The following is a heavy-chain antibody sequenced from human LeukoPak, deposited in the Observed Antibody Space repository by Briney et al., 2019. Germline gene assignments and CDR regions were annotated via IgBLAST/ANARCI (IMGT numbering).Heavy chain of an antibody. Sequence: VASVKVSCKVSGYTFTNYAISWVRQAPGQGLEWMGWISAYNGNTNYAQRLQGRVTMTTDTSTTTVYMELRSLRSDDTAVYYCATSAGERRSYVPNFDHWGQGTLVTVSS. CDR3: ATSAGERRSYVPNFDH. CDR2: ISAYNGNT. V-gene: IGHV1-18*01. J-gene: IGHJ4*02. CDR1: GYTFTNYA. D-gene: IGHD1-26*01.